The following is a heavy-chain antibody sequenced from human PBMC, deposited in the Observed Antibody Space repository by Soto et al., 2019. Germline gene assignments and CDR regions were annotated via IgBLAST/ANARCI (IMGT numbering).Heavy chain of an antibody. CDR1: GGSINSSSYF. Sequence: PSETLSLTCSVSGGSINSSSYFWGWVRQPPGKGLEWIGSIYYSGSTYYNPSPRSRVTISVDTSKNQFSLKLSSVTDADMAVYYCAREGSYSAYNFEHRIQLWSFDFWGQGDLVTVSS. CDR3: AREGSYSAYNFEHRIQLWSFDF. CDR2: IYYSGST. J-gene: IGHJ4*02. D-gene: IGHD5-12*01. V-gene: IGHV4-39*07.